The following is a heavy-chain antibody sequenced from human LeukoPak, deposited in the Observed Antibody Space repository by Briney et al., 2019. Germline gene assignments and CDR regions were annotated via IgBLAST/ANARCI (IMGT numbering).Heavy chain of an antibody. CDR3: ASSSGKIYYYYYMDV. D-gene: IGHD1-14*01. V-gene: IGHV4-4*07. CDR2: IYTSGST. CDR1: GGSISSYY. Sequence: PSETLSLTCTVSGGSISSYYWRWIRQPAGKGLEWIGRIYTSGSTNYNPSLKSRVTMSVDTSKNQFSLKLSSVTAADTAVYYCASSSGKIYYYYYMDVWGKGTTVTVSS. J-gene: IGHJ6*03.